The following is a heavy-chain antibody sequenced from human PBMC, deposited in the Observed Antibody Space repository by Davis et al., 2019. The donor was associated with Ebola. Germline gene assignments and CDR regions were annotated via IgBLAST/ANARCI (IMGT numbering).Heavy chain of an antibody. CDR1: GLSVSNIY. CDR3: AKTMMVGVYNWFDS. Sequence: PGGSLRLSCVVSGLSVSNIYMTWVRQAPGKGLEWVSLTYSAGSTNYADSVKGRFTISRDNSKNTLFLQINSLRAEDTALYFCAKTMMVGVYNWFDSWGQGTLVSVSS. CDR2: TYSAGST. V-gene: IGHV3-53*01. D-gene: IGHD2-8*01. J-gene: IGHJ5*01.